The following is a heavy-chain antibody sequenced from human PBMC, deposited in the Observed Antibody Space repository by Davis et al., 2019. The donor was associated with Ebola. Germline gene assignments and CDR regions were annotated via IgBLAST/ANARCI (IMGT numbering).Heavy chain of an antibody. V-gene: IGHV3-7*01. CDR2: IKQDGSEK. CDR1: GFTFSSYW. CDR3: ARGPTAAADSYYYGMDV. J-gene: IGHJ6*02. D-gene: IGHD6-13*01. Sequence: GESLKISCAASGFTFSSYWMSWVRQAPGKGLEWVANIKQDGSEKYYVDSVKGRFTISRDNAKNSLYLQMNSLRAEDTAVYYCARGPTAAADSYYYGMDVWGQGTTVTVSS.